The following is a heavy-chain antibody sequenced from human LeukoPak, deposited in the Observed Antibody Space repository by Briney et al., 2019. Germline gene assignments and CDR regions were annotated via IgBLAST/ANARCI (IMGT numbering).Heavy chain of an antibody. CDR1: NGSLSRYF. D-gene: IGHD3-10*01. V-gene: IGHV4-4*07. Sequence: SETLSLACSVSNGSLSRYFWSWIRQPGGKGLEWIGRIYDSGDTNYNPSLKSRVPMSVDTSKNQFSLNLTPVTAADTAMYYCARELAGSGSYRPFDYWGQGTLVTVSS. J-gene: IGHJ4*02. CDR2: IYDSGDT. CDR3: ARELAGSGSYRPFDY.